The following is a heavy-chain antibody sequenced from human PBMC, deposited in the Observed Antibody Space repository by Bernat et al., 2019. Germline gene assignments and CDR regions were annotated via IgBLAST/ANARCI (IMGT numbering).Heavy chain of an antibody. Sequence: QVQLVESGGGLFKPGASLRLSCAASGFTFSDYYMSWIRQAPGKGLEWVSYISSSSSYTNYADSVKGRFTISRDNDKNSLYLQMNSLRAEDTAVYYFAGEGPYGDPFDYWGQGTLVTVSS. CDR1: GFTFSDYY. V-gene: IGHV3-11*06. CDR3: AGEGPYGDPFDY. D-gene: IGHD4-17*01. CDR2: ISSSSSYT. J-gene: IGHJ4*02.